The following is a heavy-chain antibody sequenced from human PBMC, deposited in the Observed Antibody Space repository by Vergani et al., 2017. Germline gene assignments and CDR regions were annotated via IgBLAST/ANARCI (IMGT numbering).Heavy chain of an antibody. CDR3: AREGTGVAGFDY. D-gene: IGHD6-19*01. Sequence: QVQLVESGGGVVQPGRSLRLSCAASGFTFSSYAMHWVRQAPGKGLEWVAVISYDGSNKYYEDSVKGRFTISRDNSKNTLYLQMNSLRAEDTAVYYCAREGTGVAGFDYWGQGTLVTVSS. CDR1: GFTFSSYA. CDR2: ISYDGSNK. V-gene: IGHV3-30-3*01. J-gene: IGHJ4*02.